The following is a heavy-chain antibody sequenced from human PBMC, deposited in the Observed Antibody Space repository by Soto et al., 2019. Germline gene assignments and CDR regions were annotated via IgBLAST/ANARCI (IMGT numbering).Heavy chain of an antibody. CDR2: ISSSGSTI. CDR1: GFTFSSYE. J-gene: IGHJ4*02. V-gene: IGHV3-48*03. Sequence: EVQLVEYGGGLVQPGGSLRLSCAASGFTFSSYEMNWVRQAPGKGLEWGSYISSSGSTIYYADSVKGRFTISRDNAKNSLYLQMKSLRAEDTAVYYCAREGGQLVSYFDYWGQGTLVTVSS. CDR3: AREGGQLVSYFDY. D-gene: IGHD6-6*01.